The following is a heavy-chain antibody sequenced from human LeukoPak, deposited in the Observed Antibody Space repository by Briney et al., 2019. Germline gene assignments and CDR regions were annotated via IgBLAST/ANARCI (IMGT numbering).Heavy chain of an antibody. Sequence: GSPWVSCKASGYTSTSFGTSWVRQAPGQGLDWMGWISAYIGNTNYAQNLQGRVTMTTDTSTSTAYMELRSLRSGDTAVYYCARGGTYYYDSNGYYEALDYWGQGTLVTVSS. V-gene: IGHV1-18*01. CDR2: ISAYIGNT. D-gene: IGHD3-22*01. CDR3: ARGGTYYYDSNGYYEALDY. CDR1: GYTSTSFG. J-gene: IGHJ4*02.